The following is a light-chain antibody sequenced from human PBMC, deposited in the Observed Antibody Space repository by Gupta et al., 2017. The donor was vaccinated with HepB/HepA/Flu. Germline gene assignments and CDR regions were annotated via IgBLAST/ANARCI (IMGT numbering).Light chain of an antibody. Sequence: SYELTQPPSVSVSPGQTASITCSGDKLGDKYACWYQQKPGQYRLLVIYKDSKRAAATRDRFSGSNSGNTATLTISGTQAMDEDDYDCQAWDSSTVVFGGGTKLTVL. J-gene: IGLJ2*01. CDR1: KLGDKY. CDR2: KDS. V-gene: IGLV3-1*01. CDR3: QAWDSSTVV.